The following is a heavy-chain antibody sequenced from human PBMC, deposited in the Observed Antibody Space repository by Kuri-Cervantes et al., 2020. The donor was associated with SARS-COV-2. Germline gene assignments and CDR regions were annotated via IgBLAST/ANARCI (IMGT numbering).Heavy chain of an antibody. CDR2: ISGSGGST. CDR3: AKSPPYGDPERGAFDI. V-gene: IGHV3-23*01. Sequence: GGSLRLSCAASGFTFSNAWMSWVRQAPGKGLEWVSAISGSGGSTYYADSVKGRFTISRDNSKNTLYLQMNSLRAEDTAVYYCAKSPPYGDPERGAFDIWDQGTMVTVSS. D-gene: IGHD4-17*01. CDR1: GFTFSNAW. J-gene: IGHJ3*02.